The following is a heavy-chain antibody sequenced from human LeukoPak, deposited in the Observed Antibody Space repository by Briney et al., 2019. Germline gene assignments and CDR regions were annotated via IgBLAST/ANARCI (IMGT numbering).Heavy chain of an antibody. Sequence: ASVKVSCKASGYTFTRYDINWVRQATGQGPEWMGWMNPNNGNTGYAQNFQGRVTMTRNTSISTAYMELSSLRSEDTAVYYCALRFGELDYFYYAMDVWGQGTTVTVSS. CDR2: MNPNNGNT. CDR1: GYTFTRYD. V-gene: IGHV1-8*01. D-gene: IGHD3-10*01. CDR3: ALRFGELDYFYYAMDV. J-gene: IGHJ6*02.